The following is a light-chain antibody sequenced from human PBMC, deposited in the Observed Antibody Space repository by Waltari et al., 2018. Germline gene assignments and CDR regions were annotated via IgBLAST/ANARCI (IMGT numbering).Light chain of an antibody. J-gene: IGKJ2*01. CDR2: DAS. CDR1: QSVSSY. CDR3: QQRSNWPRVYT. V-gene: IGKV3-11*01. Sequence: EIVLTQSPATLSLSPGERATLSCRASQSVSSYLAWYQQKPGQAPRLLIYDASNRATGIPARFSGSGSGTDFTLTISSLEPEDFAVYYCQQRSNWPRVYTFGQGTKLEIK.